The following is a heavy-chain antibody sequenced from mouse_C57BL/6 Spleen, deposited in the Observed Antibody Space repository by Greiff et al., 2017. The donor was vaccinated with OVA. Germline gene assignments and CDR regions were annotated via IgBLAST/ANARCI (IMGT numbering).Heavy chain of an antibody. CDR2: IDPEDGET. Sequence: EVQLQQSGAELVKPGASVKLSCTASGFNIKDYYMHWVKQRTEQGLEWIGRIDPEDGETKSAPKFQGKATITADTSSNTAYLQLSSLTSEDTAVYYCSIIAPSYEYDVKRWMDYWGQGTSVTVSS. CDR1: GFNIKDYY. V-gene: IGHV14-2*01. D-gene: IGHD2-4*01. CDR3: SIIAPSYEYDVKRWMDY. J-gene: IGHJ4*01.